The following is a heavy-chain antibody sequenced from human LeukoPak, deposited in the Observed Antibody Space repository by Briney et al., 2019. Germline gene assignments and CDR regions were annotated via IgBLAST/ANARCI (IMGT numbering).Heavy chain of an antibody. CDR2: ISSTGVYI. V-gene: IGHV3-21*01. J-gene: IGHJ4*02. CDR1: GFTFSDYS. D-gene: IGHD4-23*01. CDR3: ARARCGGNSEDF. Sequence: GGSLRLSCAASGFTFSDYSMNWVRQSQGKGLEWVSSISSTGVYIYYADSVKGRFTISRDNAKNSLYLQMDSLRAEDTAVYFCARARCGGNSEDFWGLGTLVTVSS.